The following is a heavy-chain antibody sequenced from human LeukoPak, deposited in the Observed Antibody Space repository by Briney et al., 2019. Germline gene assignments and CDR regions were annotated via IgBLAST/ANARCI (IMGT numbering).Heavy chain of an antibody. Sequence: GGSLRLSCAASGLTFSSYEMNWVRQAPGKGLEWVTYISSSGSTIYYADYVKGRFTVSRDNAKNSLYLQMNNLRAEDTALYYCGRDRVGGRGYSLDYLGQGTLVTVSS. CDR1: GLTFSSYE. D-gene: IGHD5-18*01. CDR3: GRDRVGGRGYSLDY. J-gene: IGHJ4*02. V-gene: IGHV3-48*03. CDR2: ISSSGSTI.